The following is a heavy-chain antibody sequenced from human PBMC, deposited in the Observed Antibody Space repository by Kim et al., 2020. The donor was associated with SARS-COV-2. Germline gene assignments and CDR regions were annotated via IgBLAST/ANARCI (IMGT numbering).Heavy chain of an antibody. D-gene: IGHD6-25*01. V-gene: IGHV3-30*01. CDR3: MTQIRLGY. Sequence: ETYKEYAASGKCRFTISRDNSKNTLYVQMNSRRVDDTAVYYCMTQIRLGYWGQGILVTVSS. CDR2: ETYK. J-gene: IGHJ4*02.